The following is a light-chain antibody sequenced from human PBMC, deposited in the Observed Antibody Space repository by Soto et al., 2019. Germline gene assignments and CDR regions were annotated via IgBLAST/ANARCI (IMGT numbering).Light chain of an antibody. CDR2: QNS. J-gene: IGLJ2*01. CDR1: KLGDKY. Sequence: SYELTQPPSVSVSPGQTASITCSGDKLGDKYVCWYQQKPGQSPVVVMYQNSKRPSGIPERFSGSNSGNTATLTISGTQAMDEADYYCQAWDRSTVVLGGGTKLTVL. V-gene: IGLV3-1*01. CDR3: QAWDRSTVV.